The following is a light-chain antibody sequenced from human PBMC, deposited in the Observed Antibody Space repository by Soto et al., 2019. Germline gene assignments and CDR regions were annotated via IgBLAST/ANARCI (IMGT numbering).Light chain of an antibody. J-gene: IGLJ1*01. CDR3: AAWDDSLNGYV. V-gene: IGLV1-44*01. Sequence: QSVLTQPPSASGTPGQRVTISCSGSSSNIGSNTVNWYQQLPGTAPKLLIFSNDLRPSGVPDRFSGSKSGTSASLGISGLQSEDEADYYCAAWDDSLNGYVFGTGTKVTVL. CDR1: SSNIGSNT. CDR2: SND.